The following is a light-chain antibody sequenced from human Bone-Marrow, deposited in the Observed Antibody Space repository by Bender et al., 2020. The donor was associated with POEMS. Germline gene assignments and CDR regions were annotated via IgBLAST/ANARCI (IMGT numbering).Light chain of an antibody. J-gene: IGLJ3*02. Sequence: SYELTQPPSVSVSPGQMATITCSGDAFPKKYGYWYQQKSGQAPVLVIYEDIKRPSGIPERFSGSTSGTMATLTISGAQVEDEADYYCYSRDSSDTHWVFGGGTKLTVL. CDR1: AFPKKY. CDR2: EDI. V-gene: IGLV3-10*01. CDR3: YSRDSSDTHWV.